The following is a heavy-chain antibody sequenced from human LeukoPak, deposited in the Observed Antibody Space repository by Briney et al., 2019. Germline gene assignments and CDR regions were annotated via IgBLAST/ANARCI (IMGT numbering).Heavy chain of an antibody. CDR1: GDSIGSHY. CDR3: ARDYYDSRGEAFDI. J-gene: IGHJ3*02. D-gene: IGHD3-22*01. Sequence: PSETLFLTCTVSGDSIGSHYWSWIRQPPGKGLEWIGYIFYVGSTNYNPSLKSRVTISVDTSKNQFSLKLNSVTAADKAVYYCARDYYDSRGEAFDIWGQGTMVTVSS. CDR2: IFYVGST. V-gene: IGHV4-59*11.